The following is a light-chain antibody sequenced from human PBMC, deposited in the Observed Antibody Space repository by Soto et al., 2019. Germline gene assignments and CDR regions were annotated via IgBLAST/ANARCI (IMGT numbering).Light chain of an antibody. Sequence: EIVLTQSPGALSLSPGERASLSCRASQSVSSSYLAWYQQKPGQAPRLLIYGASSRATGIPDRFSGSGSGTDFTLTISRLEPEDFAVYYCQQYGSSPTSTFVQGTKLEIK. V-gene: IGKV3-20*01. CDR3: QQYGSSPTST. J-gene: IGKJ2*01. CDR1: QSVSSSY. CDR2: GAS.